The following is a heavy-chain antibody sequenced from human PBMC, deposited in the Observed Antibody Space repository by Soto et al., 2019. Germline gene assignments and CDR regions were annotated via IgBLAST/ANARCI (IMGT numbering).Heavy chain of an antibody. CDR2: IYYSGST. CDR1: GGALSSTTYY. J-gene: IGHJ4*02. D-gene: IGHD3-22*01. V-gene: IGHV4-39*01. CDR3: ARRSGYFSYYFDY. Sequence: SETLSLTCTVSGGALSSTTYYWDWIRQPPGKGLEWIGSIYYSGSTYYNPSLKSRVTISVDTSKNQFSLKLSSVTAADTAVYFCARRSGYFSYYFDYWGQGTLVPVSS.